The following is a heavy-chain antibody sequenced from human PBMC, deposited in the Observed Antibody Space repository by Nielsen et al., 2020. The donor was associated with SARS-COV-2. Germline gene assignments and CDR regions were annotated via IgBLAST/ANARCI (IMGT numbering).Heavy chain of an antibody. J-gene: IGHJ6*02. V-gene: IGHV3-11*04. Sequence: GESLKISCAASGFTFSDYYMSWIRQAPGKGLEWVSYISSSGSTIYYADSVKGRFTISRDNAKNPLYLQMNSLRAEDTAVYYCAKDLSLSYDILTGYYPPGPYYYYGMDVWGQGTTVTVSS. CDR1: GFTFSDYY. CDR3: AKDLSLSYDILTGYYPPGPYYYYGMDV. D-gene: IGHD3-9*01. CDR2: ISSSGSTI.